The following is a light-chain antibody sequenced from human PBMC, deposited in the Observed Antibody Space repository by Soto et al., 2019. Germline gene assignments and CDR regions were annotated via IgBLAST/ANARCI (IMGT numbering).Light chain of an antibody. CDR2: GNN. CDR3: LSYDGSLSAKV. J-gene: IGLJ2*01. Sequence: QSVLTQPPSVSGAPGQRVTVSCTGSSSNIGAGYDVHWYQQLPGTAPKLLIYGNNNRPSGVPDRFSGSKSGPSASLAITGLQAEDEADYYCLSYDGSLSAKVFGGGTKLTVL. V-gene: IGLV1-40*01. CDR1: SSNIGAGYD.